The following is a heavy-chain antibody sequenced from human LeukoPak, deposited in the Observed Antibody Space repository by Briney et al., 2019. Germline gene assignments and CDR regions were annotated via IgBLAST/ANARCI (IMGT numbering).Heavy chain of an antibody. V-gene: IGHV3-21*01. CDR2: ISSSSSYI. J-gene: IGHJ5*02. Sequence: GGSLRLSCAASELTFSSYSMNWVRQAPGKGLEWVSSISSSSSYIYYADSVKGRFTISRDNAKNSLYLQMNSLRAEDTAVYYCARDRWAAGKLIVTGANWFDPWGQGTLVTVSS. D-gene: IGHD6-13*01. CDR3: ARDRWAAGKLIVTGANWFDP. CDR1: ELTFSSYS.